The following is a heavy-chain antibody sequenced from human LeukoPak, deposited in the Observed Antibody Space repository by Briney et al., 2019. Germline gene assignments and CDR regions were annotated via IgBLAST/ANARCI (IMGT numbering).Heavy chain of an antibody. Sequence: GGSLRLSCVASGFTFSSYWMHWVRQDPRKGLVWVSRISSDGRNINYADSVRGRFTISRDNAKNSLYLQMNSLRAEDTAVYYCASYSSSWPRAEYFQHWGQGTLVTVSS. D-gene: IGHD6-13*01. J-gene: IGHJ1*01. CDR1: GFTFSSYW. V-gene: IGHV3-74*01. CDR2: ISSDGRNI. CDR3: ASYSSSWPRAEYFQH.